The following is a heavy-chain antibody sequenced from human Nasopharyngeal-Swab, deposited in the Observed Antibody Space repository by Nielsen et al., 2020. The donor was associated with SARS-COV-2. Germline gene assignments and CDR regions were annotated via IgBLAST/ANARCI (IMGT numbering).Heavy chain of an antibody. Sequence: ASVKVSCKASGYSFTSYYMHWVRQAPGQGLEWMGIINPTGGSTTYAQKFQGRVTMTRGTSTSTVYMELSSLRSEDTAVYYCARDTYHFWSGYRYFDSWGQGTLVTVSS. CDR1: GYSFTSYY. J-gene: IGHJ4*02. D-gene: IGHD3-3*01. V-gene: IGHV1-46*01. CDR2: INPTGGST. CDR3: ARDTYHFWSGYRYFDS.